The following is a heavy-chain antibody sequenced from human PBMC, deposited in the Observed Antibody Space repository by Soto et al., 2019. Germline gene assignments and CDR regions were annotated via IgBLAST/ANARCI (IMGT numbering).Heavy chain of an antibody. CDR3: ARGVGYCSGGSCYMYYMDV. CDR1: GYTFTSYG. CDR2: ISAYNGNT. J-gene: IGHJ6*03. Sequence: GASVKVSCKASGYTFTSYGISWVRQAPGQGLEWMGWISAYNGNTNYAQKLQGRVTMTTDTSTSTAYMELRSLRSDDTAVYYCARGVGYCSGGSCYMYYMDVWGKRTKVTVSS. D-gene: IGHD2-15*01. V-gene: IGHV1-18*01.